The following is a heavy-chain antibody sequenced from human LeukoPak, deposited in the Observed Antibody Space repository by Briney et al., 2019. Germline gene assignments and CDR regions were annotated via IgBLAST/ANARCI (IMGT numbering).Heavy chain of an antibody. Sequence: GGSLRLSCAASGFTFSSYGMHWVRQAPGKGLEWVAVIWYDGSNKYYADSVKGRFTISRDNSKNTLYLQMNSLRAEDTAVYYCARDHEDCSGGSCCRWYFDYWGQGTLVTVSS. J-gene: IGHJ4*02. D-gene: IGHD2-15*01. CDR2: IWYDGSNK. CDR1: GFTFSSYG. V-gene: IGHV3-33*01. CDR3: ARDHEDCSGGSCCRWYFDY.